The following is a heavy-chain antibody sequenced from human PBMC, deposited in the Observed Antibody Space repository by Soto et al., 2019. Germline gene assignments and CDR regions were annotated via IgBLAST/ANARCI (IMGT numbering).Heavy chain of an antibody. J-gene: IGHJ3*02. Sequence: QVQLVESGGGVVQPGRSLRLSCAASGFTFSSYAMHWVRQAPGKGLEWVAGISYDGSNKYYADSVKGRFTISRDNSKNTLYLQMNSLRAEDTAVYYCARVTRYAFDIWGRGTIVTVSS. CDR3: ARVTRYAFDI. V-gene: IGHV3-30-3*01. CDR2: ISYDGSNK. CDR1: GFTFSSYA.